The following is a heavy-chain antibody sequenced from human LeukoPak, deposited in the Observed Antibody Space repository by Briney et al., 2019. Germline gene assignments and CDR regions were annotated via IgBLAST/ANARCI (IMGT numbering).Heavy chain of an antibody. Sequence: SETLSLTCTVSGGSISSSSYYWGWIRQPPGKGLEWIGSIYYSGSTYYNPSLKSRVSISVHTSKNQFSLKLSSVTAADTAVYYCARVPPSSSWYPWYFDLWGRGTLVTVSS. CDR2: IYYSGST. V-gene: IGHV4-39*07. J-gene: IGHJ2*01. CDR3: ARVPPSSSWYPWYFDL. D-gene: IGHD6-13*01. CDR1: GGSISSSSYY.